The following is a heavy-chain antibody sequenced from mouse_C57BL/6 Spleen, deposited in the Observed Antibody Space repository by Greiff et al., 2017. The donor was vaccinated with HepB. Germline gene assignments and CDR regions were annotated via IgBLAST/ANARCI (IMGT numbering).Heavy chain of an antibody. CDR2: ISSGSSTI. V-gene: IGHV5-17*01. CDR1: GFTFSDYG. CDR3: ARPSYSNYYAMDY. Sequence: EVMLVESGGGLVKPGGSLKLSCAASGFTFSDYGMHWVRQAPEKGLEWVAYISSGSSTIYYADTVKGRFTISRDNAKNTLFLQMTSLRSEDTAMYYCARPSYSNYYAMDYWGQGTSVTVSS. J-gene: IGHJ4*01. D-gene: IGHD2-5*01.